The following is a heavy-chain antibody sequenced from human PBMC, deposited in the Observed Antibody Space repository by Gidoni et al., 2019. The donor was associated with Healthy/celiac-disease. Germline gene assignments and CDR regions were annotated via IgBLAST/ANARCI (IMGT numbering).Heavy chain of an antibody. Sequence: EVQLVESGGGLVKPGGSLSLSLAASGFTFSSYSMNWVRQAPGKGLEWVSSISSSSSYIYYADSVKGRFTISRDNAKNSLYLQMNSLRAEDTAVYYCARETVTYFDYWGQGTLVTVSS. CDR1: GFTFSSYS. CDR2: ISSSSSYI. D-gene: IGHD4-4*01. V-gene: IGHV3-21*01. J-gene: IGHJ4*02. CDR3: ARETVTYFDY.